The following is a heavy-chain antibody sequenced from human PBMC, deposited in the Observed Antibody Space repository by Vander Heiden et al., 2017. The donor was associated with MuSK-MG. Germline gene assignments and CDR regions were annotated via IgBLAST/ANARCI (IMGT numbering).Heavy chain of an antibody. CDR3: ARGNYGRDH. CDR2: IKKDGREK. D-gene: IGHD3-16*01. CDR1: GFTFSNYW. V-gene: IGHV3-7*01. Sequence: EVRLVESGGGLVQPGGSLSLSCAVSGFTFSNYWMSWVRQAPGKGLEWVAKIKKDGREKEYVDSVKGRFTISRDKAKNSMYMKLESMRAEDTAVGDCARGNYGRDHWGQGTLVTVSS. J-gene: IGHJ4*02.